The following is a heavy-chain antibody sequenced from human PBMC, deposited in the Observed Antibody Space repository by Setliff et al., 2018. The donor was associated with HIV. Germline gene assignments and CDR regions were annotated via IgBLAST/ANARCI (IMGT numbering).Heavy chain of an antibody. CDR1: GYTFTNYD. V-gene: IGHV1-8*02. CDR3: ARGQRIDVAGLYYFDY. J-gene: IGHJ4*02. D-gene: IGHD6-19*01. Sequence: ASVKVSCKASGYTFTNYDINWVRQAPGQGLEWMGWMNPNSGNTGYAQKFQGRVTMTRNTSISTAYMELSSLRSEDTAVYYCARGQRIDVAGLYYFDYWGQGTLVTVSS. CDR2: MNPNSGNT.